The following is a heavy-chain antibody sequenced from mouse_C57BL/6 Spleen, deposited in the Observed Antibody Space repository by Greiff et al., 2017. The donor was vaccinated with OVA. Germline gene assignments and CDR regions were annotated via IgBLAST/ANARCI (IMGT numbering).Heavy chain of an antibody. Sequence: EVQLQQSGPELVKPGASVKISCKASGYTFTDYYMNWVKQSPGKSLEWIGDINPNNGGTSYNQKFKGKATLTVDKSSSTAYMELRSLTSEDSAVYYCARSPDYDGYFDVWGTGTTVTVSS. CDR1: GYTFTDYY. CDR2: INPNNGGT. D-gene: IGHD2-4*01. V-gene: IGHV1-26*01. CDR3: ARSPDYDGYFDV. J-gene: IGHJ1*03.